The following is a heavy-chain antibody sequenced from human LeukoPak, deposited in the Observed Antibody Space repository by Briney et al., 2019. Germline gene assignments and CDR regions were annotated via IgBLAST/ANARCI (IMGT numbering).Heavy chain of an antibody. J-gene: IGHJ5*02. Sequence: GESLKISCKGSGYSFTKYWIGWVRQMTGKGLEWRGIIYPGDSDTRYSPSFQGQVTISADKSISTAYLQWSSLKASDTAMYYCARHESIQHGRNWFDPWGQGTLVTVSS. CDR2: IYPGDSDT. D-gene: IGHD6-6*01. V-gene: IGHV5-51*01. CDR3: ARHESIQHGRNWFDP. CDR1: GYSFTKYW.